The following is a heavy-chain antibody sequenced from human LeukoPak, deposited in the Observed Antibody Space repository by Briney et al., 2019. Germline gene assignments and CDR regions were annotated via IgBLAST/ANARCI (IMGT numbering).Heavy chain of an antibody. CDR3: AIVSSGWYKY. V-gene: IGHV1-2*02. Sequence: GSVKVSCRASGYTFSDYYMHWVRQAPGQGHEWMGWINLNSGRTHYGQKVQGRVTMTSDTSLNTAYMELSRLRSDDTAVYYCAIVSSGWYKYWGQGTLVTVSS. CDR1: GYTFSDYY. CDR2: INLNSGRT. J-gene: IGHJ4*02. D-gene: IGHD6-19*01.